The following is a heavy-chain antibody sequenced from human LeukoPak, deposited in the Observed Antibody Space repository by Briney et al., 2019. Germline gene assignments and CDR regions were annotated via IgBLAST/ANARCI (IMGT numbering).Heavy chain of an antibody. J-gene: IGHJ3*02. D-gene: IGHD2-2*01. CDR2: IHSSGST. CDR1: GGSISNYY. Sequence: SETLSLTCTVSGGSISNYYWSWLRQPAGKGLEWIGRIHSSGSTNFSPSFQSRVTMSLDTSRNQLSLKLSSVTAADTAVYYCARGLAVPAHDTFDIWGRGAVVTVSS. V-gene: IGHV4-4*07. CDR3: ARGLAVPAHDTFDI.